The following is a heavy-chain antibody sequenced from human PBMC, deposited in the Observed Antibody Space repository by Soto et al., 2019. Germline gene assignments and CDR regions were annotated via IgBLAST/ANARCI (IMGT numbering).Heavy chain of an antibody. V-gene: IGHV1-18*01. Sequence: QVQLVQSVAEVKKPVASVKVSCKTSGYTFTSYHISWVRQAPGQVLEWMGWISAYNTNTNYAQKFQGRVTMTTDTLTSTAYMELRSLRSDDTAVYYCARDTPPTDYWGQGTLVTVSS. CDR1: GYTFTSYH. J-gene: IGHJ4*02. CDR2: ISAYNTNT. CDR3: ARDTPPTDY.